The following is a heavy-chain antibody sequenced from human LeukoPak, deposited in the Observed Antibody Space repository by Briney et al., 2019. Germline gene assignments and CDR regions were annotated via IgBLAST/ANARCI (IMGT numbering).Heavy chain of an antibody. CDR2: ISAYNGNT. CDR3: ARSPYCSGGSCYSLFAFDI. CDR1: GYTFTSYG. D-gene: IGHD2-15*01. J-gene: IGHJ3*02. Sequence: ASVKVSCKASGYTFTSYGISWVRQAPGQGLEWMGWISAYNGNTNYAQKLQGRVTMTTDTSTSTDYMELRSLRSDDTAVYYCARSPYCSGGSCYSLFAFDIWGQGTMVTVSS. V-gene: IGHV1-18*01.